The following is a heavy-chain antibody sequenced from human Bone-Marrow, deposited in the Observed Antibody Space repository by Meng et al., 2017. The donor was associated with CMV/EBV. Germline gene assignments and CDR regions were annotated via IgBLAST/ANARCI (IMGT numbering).Heavy chain of an antibody. CDR2: INPNSGGT. V-gene: IGHV1-2*02. CDR3: ARPLGAVTTYY. Sequence: ASVKVSCKASGYTFTGYYMHWVRQAPGQGLEWMGWINPNSGGTNYAQKFQGRVTMTRDTSISTAYMELSSLRSEDTAVYYCARPLGAVTTYYWGQGTLVTVSS. D-gene: IGHD4-17*01. J-gene: IGHJ4*02. CDR1: GYTFTGYY.